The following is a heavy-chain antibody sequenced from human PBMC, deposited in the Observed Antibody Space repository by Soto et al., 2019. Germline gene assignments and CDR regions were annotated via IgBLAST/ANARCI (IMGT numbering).Heavy chain of an antibody. V-gene: IGHV3-7*03. CDR2: IKQDGSEK. Sequence: GGSLRLSCAASGFTFSSYWMSWVRQAPGKGLEWVANIKQDGSEKYYVDSVKGRFTISRDNAKNSLYLQMNSLRAEDTAVYYCARPGLEVGGPYNWFDPWGQGTLVTVSS. CDR1: GFTFSSYW. CDR3: ARPGLEVGGPYNWFDP. J-gene: IGHJ5*02. D-gene: IGHD6-19*01.